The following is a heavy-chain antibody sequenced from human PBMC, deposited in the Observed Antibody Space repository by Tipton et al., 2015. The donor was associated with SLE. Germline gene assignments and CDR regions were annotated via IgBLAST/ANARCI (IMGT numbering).Heavy chain of an antibody. CDR1: GDSISSGGYF. J-gene: IGHJ4*02. V-gene: IGHV4-31*03. D-gene: IGHD2-8*02. CDR2: IYYSGST. CDR3: ARDVGGYNTGWFPYYFDY. Sequence: TLSLTCTVSGDSISSGGYFWSWIRQHPGKGLEWIGYIYYSGSTYYNPSLKSRVTISVDTSKNQFSLKLSSVTAADTAVYYCARDVGGYNTGWFPYYFDYWGQGTLVTVSS.